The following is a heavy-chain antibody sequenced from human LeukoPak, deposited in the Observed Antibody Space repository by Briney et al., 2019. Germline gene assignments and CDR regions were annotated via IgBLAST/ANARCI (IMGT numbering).Heavy chain of an antibody. CDR1: GYTFTSYY. V-gene: IGHV1-46*01. Sequence: ASVKVSCKASGYTFTSYYMHWVRQAPGQGPEWMGIINPSGGSTSYAQEFQGRVTITRDTSTTTVYMQLSSLRSEDTAVYYCAKCGEPSYEILTGYSRFDYWGQGTLVTVS. CDR2: INPSGGST. J-gene: IGHJ4*02. CDR3: AKCGEPSYEILTGYSRFDY. D-gene: IGHD3-9*01.